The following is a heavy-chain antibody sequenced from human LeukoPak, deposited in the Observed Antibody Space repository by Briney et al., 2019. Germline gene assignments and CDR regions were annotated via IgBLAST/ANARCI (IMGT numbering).Heavy chain of an antibody. CDR1: GFTFSSYA. D-gene: IGHD5-18*01. J-gene: IGHJ3*02. CDR3: AKHIRGYSTFDI. V-gene: IGHV3-23*01. Sequence: PGGSLRLSCAASGFTFSSYAMSWVRQAPGKGLAWVSGISSSGGSTYYADSVKGRFTISRDNAKNSLYLQMNSLRAEDTAVYYCAKHIRGYSTFDIWGQGTMVTVSS. CDR2: ISSSGGST.